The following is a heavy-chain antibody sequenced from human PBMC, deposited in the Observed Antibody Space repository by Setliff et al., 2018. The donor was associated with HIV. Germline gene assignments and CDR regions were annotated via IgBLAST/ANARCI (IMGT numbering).Heavy chain of an antibody. V-gene: IGHV4-39*01. Sequence: PSETLSLTCTVSGGSISSSTYYWGWIRQPPGKGLEWIGSIAYTGSGYYNPSLKSRVTISVDTSKNQFSLKLRSVTAADTALYYCARGRYRSRWYASDHYYIDVWGKGTTVTVSS. CDR3: ARGRYRSRWYASDHYYIDV. D-gene: IGHD6-13*01. J-gene: IGHJ6*03. CDR2: IAYTGSG. CDR1: GGSISSSTYY.